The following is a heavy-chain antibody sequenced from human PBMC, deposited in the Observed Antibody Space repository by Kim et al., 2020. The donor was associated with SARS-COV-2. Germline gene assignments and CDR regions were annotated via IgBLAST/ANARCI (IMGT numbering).Heavy chain of an antibody. V-gene: IGHV4-39*07. CDR1: GGSISSSSYY. CDR2: IYYSGST. J-gene: IGHJ4*01. Sequence: SETLSLTCTVSGGSISSSSYYWGWIRQPPGKGLEWIGSIYYSGSTYYNPSLKSRVTISVDTSKNQFSLKLSSVTAADTAVYYCARGGTAMVRSDFDYWG. CDR3: ARGGTAMVRSDFDY. D-gene: IGHD5-18*01.